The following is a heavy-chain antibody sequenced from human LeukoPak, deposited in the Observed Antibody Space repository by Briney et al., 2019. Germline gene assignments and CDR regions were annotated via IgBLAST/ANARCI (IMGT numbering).Heavy chain of an antibody. J-gene: IGHJ5*02. D-gene: IGHD4-17*01. CDR3: ARDSRDYADDWFDP. CDR2: ISAYNGNT. CDR1: GYTFTIFG. V-gene: IGHV1-18*01. Sequence: GASVKVSCKASGYTFTIFGISWVRQAPGQGLEWMGWISAYNGNTNYAQKLQGRVTMTTDTSTSTAYMELRSLRSDDTAVYYCARDSRDYADDWFDPWGQGTLVTVSS.